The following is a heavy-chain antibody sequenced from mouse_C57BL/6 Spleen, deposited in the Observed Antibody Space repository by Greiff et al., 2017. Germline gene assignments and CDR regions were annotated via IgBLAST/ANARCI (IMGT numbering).Heavy chain of an antibody. CDR1: GFTFTDYY. Sequence: EVKLVESGGGLVQPGGSLSLSCAASGFTFTDYYMSWVRQPPGKALEWLGFIRNKANGYTTEYSASVKGRFTISRDNSQSILYLQMNALRAEDSATYYCARLHYGSSYGFAYWGQGTLVTVSA. V-gene: IGHV7-3*01. CDR3: ARLHYGSSYGFAY. J-gene: IGHJ3*01. CDR2: IRNKANGYTT. D-gene: IGHD1-1*01.